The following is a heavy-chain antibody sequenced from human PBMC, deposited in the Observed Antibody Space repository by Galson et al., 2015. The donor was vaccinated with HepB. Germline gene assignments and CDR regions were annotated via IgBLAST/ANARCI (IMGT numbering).Heavy chain of an antibody. J-gene: IGHJ6*04. CDR3: ARVADSRGWCDYYYSVTAG. Sequence: SVKVSCKASGYTFTSYGISWVRQAPGQGLEWMGWISAYNGNTNYAQKLQGRVTMTTDTSTSTAYMELRSLRSDDTAVYYCARVADSRGWCDYYYSVTAGCGNGTTGT. CDR1: GYTFTSYG. D-gene: IGHD6-19*01. V-gene: IGHV1-18*01. CDR2: ISAYNGNT.